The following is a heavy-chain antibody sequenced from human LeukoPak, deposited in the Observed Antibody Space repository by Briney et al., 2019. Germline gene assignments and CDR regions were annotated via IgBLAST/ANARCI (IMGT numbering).Heavy chain of an antibody. CDR2: ISGSGGST. Sequence: TGGSLKLSCAASGFTFSSYAMTWVRQAPGKGLEWVSGISGSGGSTYYADSVKGRFTISRDNSKTTLYLQMNSLRAEDTAVYFCARLTPPIDYWGQGTLVTVSS. V-gene: IGHV3-23*01. J-gene: IGHJ4*02. CDR3: ARLTPPIDY. CDR1: GFTFSSYA.